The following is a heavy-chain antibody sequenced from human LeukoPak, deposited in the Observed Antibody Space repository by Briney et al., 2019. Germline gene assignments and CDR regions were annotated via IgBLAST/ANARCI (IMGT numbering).Heavy chain of an antibody. D-gene: IGHD3-10*01. CDR2: IYTSGST. J-gene: IGHJ4*02. Sequence: SETLSLTCTVSGGSISSGSYYWSWIRQPAGKGLEWIGRIYTSGSTNYNPSLKSRVTISLDTSKNQFSLKLTSVTAADTAVYYCARGRMVRGVIITWNVFNFDYWGQGTLVTVSS. CDR1: GGSISSGSYY. CDR3: ARGRMVRGVIITWNVFNFDY. V-gene: IGHV4-61*02.